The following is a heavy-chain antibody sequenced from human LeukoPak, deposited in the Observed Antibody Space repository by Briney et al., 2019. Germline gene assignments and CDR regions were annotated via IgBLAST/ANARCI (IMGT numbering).Heavy chain of an antibody. D-gene: IGHD6-13*01. CDR3: ARDLGPGYSSSWSAPTDY. V-gene: IGHV3-21*01. J-gene: IGHJ4*02. CDR1: GFTFSSYS. CDR2: ISSSSSYI. Sequence: PGGSLRLSCAASGFTFSSYSMNWVRQAPGKGLEWVSSISSSSSYIYYADSVKGRFTISRDNAKNSLYLQMNSLRAEDTAVYYCARDLGPGYSSSWSAPTDYWGQGTLVTVSS.